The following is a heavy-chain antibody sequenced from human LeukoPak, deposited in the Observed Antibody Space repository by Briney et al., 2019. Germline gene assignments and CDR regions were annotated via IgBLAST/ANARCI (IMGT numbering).Heavy chain of an antibody. D-gene: IGHD3-10*01. CDR2: ISYDGSNK. CDR1: GFTFSSYG. J-gene: IGHJ4*02. CDR3: AKDRVYGSGSYYILDY. Sequence: GGSLRLSCAASGFTFSSYGMHWVRQAPGKGLEWVAVISYDGSNKYYADSVKGRFTISRDNSKNTLYLQMNSLRAEDTAVYYCAKDRVYGSGSYYILDYWGQGTLVTVSS. V-gene: IGHV3-30*18.